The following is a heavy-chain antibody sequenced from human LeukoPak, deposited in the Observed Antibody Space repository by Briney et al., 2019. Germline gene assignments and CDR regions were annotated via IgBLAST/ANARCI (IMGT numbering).Heavy chain of an antibody. J-gene: IGHJ4*02. CDR1: GGSISSGSYY. CDR2: IYTSGST. CDR3: ARWSIAVAGRGEDY. V-gene: IGHV4-61*02. Sequence: SEILSLTCTVSGGSISSGSYYWSWIRQPAGKGLEWIGRIYTSGSTNYNPSLKSRVTISVDTSKNQFSLKLSSVTAADTAVYYCARWSIAVAGRGEDYWGQGTLVTVSS. D-gene: IGHD6-19*01.